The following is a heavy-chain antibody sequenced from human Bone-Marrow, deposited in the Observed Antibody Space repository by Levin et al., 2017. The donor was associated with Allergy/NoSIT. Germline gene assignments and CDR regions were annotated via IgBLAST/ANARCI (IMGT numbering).Heavy chain of an antibody. J-gene: IGHJ4*02. V-gene: IGHV4-59*01. CDR3: ARGQDFWSAPLDY. CDR1: GDSTSSYY. D-gene: IGHD3-3*01. Sequence: SQTLSLTCSVSGDSTSSYYWSWVRQAPGKGLEWIGNIYAGGSTNYNPSLQSRVTLSRDTSKNQFSLRVRSVTAADTAMYYCARGQDFWSAPLDYWGQGILVIVSS. CDR2: IYAGGST.